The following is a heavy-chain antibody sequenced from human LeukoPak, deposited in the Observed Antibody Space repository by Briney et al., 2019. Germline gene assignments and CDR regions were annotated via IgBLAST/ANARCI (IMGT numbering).Heavy chain of an antibody. CDR2: IYIGGST. CDR3: ARATRIAVAEFFFDY. D-gene: IGHD6-13*01. CDR1: GFTFSSYA. Sequence: GGSLRLSCAASGFTFSSYAMSWVRQAPGKGLEWVSVIYIGGSTYYADSVKGRFTISRDNSKNTVYLQMNSLRAEDTAVYYCARATRIAVAEFFFDYWGQGTLVTVSS. V-gene: IGHV3-53*01. J-gene: IGHJ4*02.